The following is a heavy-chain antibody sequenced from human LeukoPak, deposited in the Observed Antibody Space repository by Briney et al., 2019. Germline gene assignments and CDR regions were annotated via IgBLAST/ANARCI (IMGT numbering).Heavy chain of an antibody. CDR3: ASYGSGSYDWFDP. CDR2: INPNTGDT. CDR1: GYTFTGYY. D-gene: IGHD3-10*01. V-gene: IGHV1-2*02. Sequence: GASVKVSCKASGYTFTGYYLFWVRQAPGQGLEWMGWINPNTGDTRYGQKFQGRVTLTRDTSIRTTYMELSSLRSDDTAVYYCASYGSGSYDWFDPWGQGTLVTVSS. J-gene: IGHJ5*02.